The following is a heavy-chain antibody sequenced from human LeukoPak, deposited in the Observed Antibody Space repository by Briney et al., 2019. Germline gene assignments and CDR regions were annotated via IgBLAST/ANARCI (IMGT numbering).Heavy chain of an antibody. D-gene: IGHD3-10*01. Sequence: ASVKVSCKASGYTFTSYAMHWVRQAPGQRLEWMGWINAGNGNTKYSQKFQGRVTITRDTSASTAYMELSSLRSEDTAVYYCARDLRITMVRGVMGYWGQGTLVTVSS. J-gene: IGHJ4*02. V-gene: IGHV1-3*01. CDR3: ARDLRITMVRGVMGY. CDR2: INAGNGNT. CDR1: GYTFTSYA.